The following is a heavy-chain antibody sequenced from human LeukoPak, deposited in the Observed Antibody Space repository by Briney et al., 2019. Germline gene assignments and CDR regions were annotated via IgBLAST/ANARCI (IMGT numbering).Heavy chain of an antibody. D-gene: IGHD2-21*02. CDR1: GYTFSSYG. Sequence: GASVKVSCKASGYTFSSYGINWVRQAPGQGLEWMGIINPSGGSTSYAQKFQGRVTMTRDTSTSTVYMELSSLRSEDTAVYYCAREKRPIRGGDCYSCNYFDYWGQGTLVTVSS. V-gene: IGHV1-46*01. CDR3: AREKRPIRGGDCYSCNYFDY. CDR2: INPSGGST. J-gene: IGHJ4*02.